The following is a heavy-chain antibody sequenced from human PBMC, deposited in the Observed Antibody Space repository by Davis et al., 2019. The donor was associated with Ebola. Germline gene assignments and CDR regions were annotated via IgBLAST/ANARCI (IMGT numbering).Heavy chain of an antibody. V-gene: IGHV2-70*01. CDR2: IDWDDDK. D-gene: IGHD5-18*01. Sequence: SGPTLVKPTQTLTLTCTFSGFSLSTSGMCVSWIRQPPGKALEWLALIDWDDDKYYSTSLKTRLTISKDTSKNQVVLTMTNMDPVDTATYYCARMKGYSYGFQIYYYYGMDVWGQGTTVTVSS. CDR3: ARMKGYSYGFQIYYYYGMDV. CDR1: GFSLSTSGMC. J-gene: IGHJ6*02.